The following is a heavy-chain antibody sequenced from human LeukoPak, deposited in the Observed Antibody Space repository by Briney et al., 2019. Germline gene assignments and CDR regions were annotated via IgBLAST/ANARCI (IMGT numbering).Heavy chain of an antibody. V-gene: IGHV4-39*07. J-gene: IGHJ5*02. CDR1: GGSISSSSYY. CDR3: GRSLLSAGSGSYGFDP. Sequence: SETLSLTCTVSGGSISSSSYYWGWIRQPPGKGLEWIGSIYYSGSTYYNPSLKSRVTISVDTSKNQFSLKLSSVTATDTAVYYCGRSLLSAGSGSYGFDPWGQGTLVTVSS. CDR2: IYYSGST. D-gene: IGHD3-10*01.